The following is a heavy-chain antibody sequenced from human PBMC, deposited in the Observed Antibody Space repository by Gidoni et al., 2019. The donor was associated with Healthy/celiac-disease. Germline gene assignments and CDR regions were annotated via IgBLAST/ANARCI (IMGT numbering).Heavy chain of an antibody. CDR2: IYYSGST. CDR3: AREELRRNHSSGETRYYGMDV. Sequence: QVQLQESGPGLVKPSQTLSLTCTVSGGSISSGGYYWSWIRQHPGKGLEWIGYIYYSGSTYYNPSLKSRVTISVDTSKNQFSLKLSSVTAADTAVYYCAREELRRNHSSGETRYYGMDVWGQGTTVTVSS. D-gene: IGHD6-19*01. V-gene: IGHV4-31*03. CDR1: GGSISSGGYY. J-gene: IGHJ6*02.